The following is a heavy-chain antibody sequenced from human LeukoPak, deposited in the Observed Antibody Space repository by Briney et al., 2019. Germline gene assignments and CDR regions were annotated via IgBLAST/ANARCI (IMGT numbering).Heavy chain of an antibody. V-gene: IGHV3-30*02. Sequence: PGGSLRLPCAASGFTFSSYGMHWVRQAPGKGLEWVAFIRYDGSNKYYADSVKGQFTISRDNSKNTLYLQMNSLRAEDTAVYYCADLNRLDYWGQGTLVTVSS. D-gene: IGHD1-14*01. CDR3: ADLNRLDY. J-gene: IGHJ4*02. CDR1: GFTFSSYG. CDR2: IRYDGSNK.